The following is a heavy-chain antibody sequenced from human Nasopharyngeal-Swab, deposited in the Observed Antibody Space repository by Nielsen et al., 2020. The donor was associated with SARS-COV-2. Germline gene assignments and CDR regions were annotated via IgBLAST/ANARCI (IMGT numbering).Heavy chain of an antibody. Sequence: WIRQPPGKGPEWIGEINHSGSTNYNPSLKSRVTISVDTSKNQFSLKLGSVTAADTAVYYCARDPGSGSFYFDYWGQGTLVTVSS. CDR2: INHSGST. CDR3: ARDPGSGSFYFDY. V-gene: IGHV4-34*01. J-gene: IGHJ4*02. D-gene: IGHD3-22*01.